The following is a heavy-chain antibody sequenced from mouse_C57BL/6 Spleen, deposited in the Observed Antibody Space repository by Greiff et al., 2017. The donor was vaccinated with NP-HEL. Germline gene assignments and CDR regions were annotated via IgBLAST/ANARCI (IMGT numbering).Heavy chain of an antibody. CDR2: IYPGDGDT. J-gene: IGHJ4*01. V-gene: IGHV1-80*01. Sequence: VQLQQSGAELVKPGASVKISCKASGYAFSSYWMNWVKQRPGKGLEWIGQIYPGDGDTNYNGKFKGKATLTADKSSSTAYMQLSSLTSEDSAVYFCARDGSPYYAMDYWGQGTSVTVSS. CDR3: ARDGSPYYAMDY. CDR1: GYAFSSYW.